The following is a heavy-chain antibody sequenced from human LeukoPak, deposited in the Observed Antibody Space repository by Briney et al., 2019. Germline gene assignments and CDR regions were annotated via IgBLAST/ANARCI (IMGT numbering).Heavy chain of an antibody. CDR2: ISAYNGNT. J-gene: IGHJ4*02. D-gene: IGHD2-21*02. Sequence: ASVKVSCKASGYTCTSYGISWVRQAPGQGLEWMGWISAYNGNTNYAQKLQGRVTMTTDTSTSTAYMELRSLRSDDTAVYYCAREGAYCGGDCYGLFDYWGQGTLVTVSS. CDR3: AREGAYCGGDCYGLFDY. CDR1: GYTCTSYG. V-gene: IGHV1-18*01.